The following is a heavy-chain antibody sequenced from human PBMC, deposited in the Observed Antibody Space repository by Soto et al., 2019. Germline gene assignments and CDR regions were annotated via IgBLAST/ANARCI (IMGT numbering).Heavy chain of an antibody. Sequence: QVQLVESGGGVVQPGRSLRLSCAASGFTFSSYGMHWVRQAPGKGLEWVAVISYDGSNKYYADSVKGRFTISRDNSKNTLYLQMNSLRAEDTAVYYCAKCIAVAGIDYWGQGTLVTVSS. CDR1: GFTFSSYG. V-gene: IGHV3-30*18. D-gene: IGHD6-19*01. CDR3: AKCIAVAGIDY. CDR2: ISYDGSNK. J-gene: IGHJ4*02.